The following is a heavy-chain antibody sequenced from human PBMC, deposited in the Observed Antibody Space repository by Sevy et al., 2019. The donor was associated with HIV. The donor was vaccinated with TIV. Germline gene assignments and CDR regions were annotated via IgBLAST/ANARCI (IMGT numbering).Heavy chain of an antibody. CDR3: VSLFLSYRSCWSYFDY. Sequence: GGSLRLSCAISGFTVNDKYIIWVRQAPGKGLEWVSVIFSSGTTYYADSAKGRFTISRDNSKNTVYLQMNSVRAEDTAVYYCVSLFLSYRSCWSYFDYWGQGTLVTVSS. CDR1: GFTVNDKY. CDR2: IFSSGTT. D-gene: IGHD6-19*01. J-gene: IGHJ4*02. V-gene: IGHV3-66*02.